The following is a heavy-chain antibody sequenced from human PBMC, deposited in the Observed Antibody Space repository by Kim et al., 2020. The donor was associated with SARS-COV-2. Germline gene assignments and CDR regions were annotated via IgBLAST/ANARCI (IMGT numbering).Heavy chain of an antibody. J-gene: IGHJ2*01. V-gene: IGHV4-59*08. Sequence: SETLSLTCTVSGGSISSYYWSWIRQPPGKGLEWIGYIYYSGSTNYNPSLKSRVTISVDTSKNQFSLKLSSVTAADTAVYYCARHQANFDWLLETGSYWYFDLWGRGTLVTVSS. D-gene: IGHD3-9*01. CDR1: GGSISSYY. CDR2: IYYSGST. CDR3: ARHQANFDWLLETGSYWYFDL.